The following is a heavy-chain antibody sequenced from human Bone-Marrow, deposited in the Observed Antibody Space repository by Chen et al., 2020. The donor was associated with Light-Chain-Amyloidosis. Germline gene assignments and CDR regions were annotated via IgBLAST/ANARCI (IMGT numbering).Heavy chain of an antibody. V-gene: IGHV3-21*01. Sequence: EVQLVESGGGLVKPGGSLRLSCVASGFTFSSYTMNWVRQTPGRGLEWVSSISRSSSHIYYADSMRGRFTISRDNAKNSLYLQMKNLRAEDTAVYYCARGGSYYYFDYWGQGILVTVSS. D-gene: IGHD1-26*01. J-gene: IGHJ4*02. CDR3: ARGGSYYYFDY. CDR1: GFTFSSYT. CDR2: ISRSSSHI.